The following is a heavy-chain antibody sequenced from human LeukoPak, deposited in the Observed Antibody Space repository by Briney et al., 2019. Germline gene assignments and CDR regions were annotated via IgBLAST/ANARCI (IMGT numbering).Heavy chain of an antibody. Sequence: SETLSLTCTVSGGSISSSSYYWGWIRQPPGKGLEWIGSIYYSGSTYYNPSLKSRVTISVDTSKNQFSLKLSSVTAADTAVYYCARLGRDGSGSPYYYFDYWGQGTLVTVSS. D-gene: IGHD3-10*01. V-gene: IGHV4-39*01. CDR3: ARLGRDGSGSPYYYFDY. J-gene: IGHJ4*02. CDR1: GGSISSSSYY. CDR2: IYYSGST.